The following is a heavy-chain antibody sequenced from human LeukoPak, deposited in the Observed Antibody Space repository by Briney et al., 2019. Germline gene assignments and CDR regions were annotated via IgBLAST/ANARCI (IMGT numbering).Heavy chain of an antibody. D-gene: IGHD5-24*01. CDR3: ARDNSVRDEAWWFNP. CDR2: IIPIFGTA. J-gene: IGHJ5*02. Sequence: SVKVSCKASGGTFSSYAISWVRQAPGQGLEWMGGIIPIFGTANYAQKFQGRDTLTRDMSTSTDYLELSSLRSEDTAVYYCARDNSVRDEAWWFNPWGQGTLVTVSS. CDR1: GGTFSSYA. V-gene: IGHV1-69*05.